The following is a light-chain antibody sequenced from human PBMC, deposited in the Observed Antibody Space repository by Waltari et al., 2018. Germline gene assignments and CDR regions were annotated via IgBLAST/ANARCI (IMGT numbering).Light chain of an antibody. Sequence: EILMPQSPDALSVSPGESATLSCRSSESVVSALAWYQQRPGQPPRLLIYGASTRASGIPARFSGSGSGTEFTLTISSLQSEDFAVYYCQQYNYWRTFGQGTKVEIK. CDR1: ESVVSA. CDR2: GAS. CDR3: QQYNYWRT. J-gene: IGKJ1*01. V-gene: IGKV3-15*01.